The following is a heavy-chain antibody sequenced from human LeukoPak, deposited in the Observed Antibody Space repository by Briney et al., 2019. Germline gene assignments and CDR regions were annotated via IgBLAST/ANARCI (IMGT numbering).Heavy chain of an antibody. D-gene: IGHD2-15*01. CDR2: ISYDGSNK. CDR1: GFTFSSYG. CDR3: AKDYYRRSGPNAFDI. V-gene: IGHV3-30*18. J-gene: IGHJ3*02. Sequence: GGSLRLSCAASGFTFSSYGMHWVRQAPGKWLEWVAVISYDGSNKYFADSVKGRFTISRDNSKNTLYLQMNSLRAEDTAVYYCAKDYYRRSGPNAFDIWGQGTMVTVSS.